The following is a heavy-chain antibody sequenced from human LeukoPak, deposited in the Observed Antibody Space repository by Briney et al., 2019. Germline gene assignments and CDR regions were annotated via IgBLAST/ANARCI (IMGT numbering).Heavy chain of an antibody. D-gene: IGHD1-26*01. CDR1: GGSISSTNYY. Sequence: SETLSLTCTVSGGSISSTNYYWGWIRQPPGKGLEWIGIIYYSGNTYYNPSLKSRVTISVDTSKNQFSLTLSSVTATDTAVYYCTRVVGTRGPFDIRGQGTMVTVSS. CDR3: TRVVGTRGPFDI. J-gene: IGHJ3*02. CDR2: IYYSGNT. V-gene: IGHV4-39*01.